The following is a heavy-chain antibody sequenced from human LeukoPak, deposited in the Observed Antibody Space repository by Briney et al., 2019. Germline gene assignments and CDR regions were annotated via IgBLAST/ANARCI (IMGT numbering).Heavy chain of an antibody. CDR3: AREYYYDSSGYYYEDAFDI. CDR1: GFIFTDYW. D-gene: IGHD3-22*01. V-gene: IGHV3-7*03. Sequence: PGGSLRLSCAASGFIFTDYWMYWVRQAPGRGLAWVANIKEDGSEKNYVDSVKGRFTISRDNAKNSVYLQMNSLRAEDTAVYYCAREYYYDSSGYYYEDAFDIWGQGTMVTVSS. J-gene: IGHJ3*02. CDR2: IKEDGSEK.